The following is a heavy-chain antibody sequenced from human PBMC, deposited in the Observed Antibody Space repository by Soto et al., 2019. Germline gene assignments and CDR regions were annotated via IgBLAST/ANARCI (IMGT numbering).Heavy chain of an antibody. J-gene: IGHJ6*02. CDR2: ISSSGYI. D-gene: IGHD2-15*01. Sequence: GGSLRLSCAASGFNFNSYTINWVRQAPGKRLEWLSSISSSGYIFSTDSVRGRFTISRDNAKNSVYLQINSLRAEHTAVYFCARECSRGSCSPGMDVWGQGTKVTVSS. CDR1: GFNFNSYT. V-gene: IGHV3-21*01. CDR3: ARECSRGSCSPGMDV.